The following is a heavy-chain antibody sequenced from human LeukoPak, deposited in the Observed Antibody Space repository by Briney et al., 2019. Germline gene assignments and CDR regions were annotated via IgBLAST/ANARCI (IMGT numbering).Heavy chain of an antibody. Sequence: AETLSLTCSVSGGSISSSNYYWGWIRQPPGKGLAWIGNIYYSGSTYYNPSLESRVTISVDTSKNQFSLKLSSVTAADTAVYYCARRGSGWYRDFDYWGQGTLVTVSA. V-gene: IGHV4-39*01. J-gene: IGHJ4*02. D-gene: IGHD6-19*01. CDR2: IYYSGST. CDR1: GGSISSSNYY. CDR3: ARRGSGWYRDFDY.